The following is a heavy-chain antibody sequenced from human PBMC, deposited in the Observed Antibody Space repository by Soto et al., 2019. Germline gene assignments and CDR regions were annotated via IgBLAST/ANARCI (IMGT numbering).Heavy chain of an antibody. CDR3: TTFLLSLMDILTRFHGRTYAFDI. D-gene: IGHD3-9*01. J-gene: IGHJ3*02. V-gene: IGHV3-15*01. CDR2: IKSKTDGGTT. CDR1: GFTFSNAW. Sequence: GGSLRLSCAASGFTFSNAWMSWVRQAPGKGLEWVGRIKSKTDGGTTDYDAPVKGRFTISRDDSKNTLYLQMNSLKTEDTAVYYCTTFLLSLMDILTRFHGRTYAFDIWGQGTMVTVSS.